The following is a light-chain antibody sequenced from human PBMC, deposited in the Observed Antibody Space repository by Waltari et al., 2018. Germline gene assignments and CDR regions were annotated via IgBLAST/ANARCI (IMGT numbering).Light chain of an antibody. V-gene: IGLV2-23*02. CDR3: CSHAGSGTFWV. Sequence: QSVLTQPASVSGSPGQSITISCTGTSSDVGGYNYVSWYQRHPGKAPKGMLFDVSKRPPGVSDRFAGSKSGNPASLTISGLQAEDEADYYCCSHAGSGTFWVFGGGTKLTVL. J-gene: IGLJ2*01. CDR1: SSDVGGYNY. CDR2: DVS.